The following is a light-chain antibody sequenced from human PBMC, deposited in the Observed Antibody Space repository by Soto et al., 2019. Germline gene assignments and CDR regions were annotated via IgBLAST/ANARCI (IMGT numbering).Light chain of an antibody. CDR1: QSVSSN. CDR2: DAS. J-gene: IGKJ1*01. V-gene: IGKV3D-11*03. CDR3: QQYGSSGT. Sequence: EIVLTQSPATLSVSPGGIATLSCRASQSVSSNLAWYQQKPGQAPRILIYDASNRATGIPARFSGSGSGTDFTLTISSLEPEDFAVYYCQQYGSSGTFGQGTKVDI.